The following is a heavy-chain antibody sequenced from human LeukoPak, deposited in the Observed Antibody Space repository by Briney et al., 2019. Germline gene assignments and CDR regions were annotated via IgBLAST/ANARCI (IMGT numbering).Heavy chain of an antibody. CDR3: AKKPPVYYYDSSGYPGHFDY. V-gene: IGHV3-23*01. CDR1: GFTFSSYA. Sequence: GGSLRLSCAASGFTFSSYAMSWVRQAPGKGLEWVSAISGSGGSTYYADSVKGRFTISRDNSKNTLYLQMNSLRAEDTAVYYCAKKPPVYYYDSSGYPGHFDYWGQGTLVTVSS. D-gene: IGHD3-22*01. J-gene: IGHJ4*02. CDR2: ISGSGGST.